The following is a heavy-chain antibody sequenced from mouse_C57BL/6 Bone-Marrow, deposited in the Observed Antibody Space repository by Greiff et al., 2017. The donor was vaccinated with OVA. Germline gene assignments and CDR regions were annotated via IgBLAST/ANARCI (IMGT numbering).Heavy chain of an antibody. Sequence: EVHLVESGGGLVQPGGSMKLSCVASGFTFSNYWMNWVRQSPEKGLEWVAQIRLKSDNYATPYAVSVKGRFTISRDDSKSSVSLQMNNLRAEDTGIYYCTGLTTVVADRYFDVWGTGTTVTVSS. CDR2: IRLKSDNYAT. V-gene: IGHV6-3*01. CDR3: TGLTTVVADRYFDV. CDR1: GFTFSNYW. D-gene: IGHD1-1*01. J-gene: IGHJ1*03.